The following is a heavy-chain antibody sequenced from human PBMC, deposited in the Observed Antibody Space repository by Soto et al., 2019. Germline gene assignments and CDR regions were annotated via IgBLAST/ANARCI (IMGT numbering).Heavy chain of an antibody. CDR1: GGSISSYY. CDR2: IYYSGST. CDR3: ARHYEQQLVLDY. J-gene: IGHJ4*02. V-gene: IGHV4-59*08. D-gene: IGHD6-13*01. Sequence: PSDTLSLACTVSGGSISSYYWSWIRQPPGKGLEWIGYIYYSGSTNYNPSLKSRVTISVDTSKNQFSLKLSSVTAADTAVYYCARHYEQQLVLDYWGQGTLVTVSS.